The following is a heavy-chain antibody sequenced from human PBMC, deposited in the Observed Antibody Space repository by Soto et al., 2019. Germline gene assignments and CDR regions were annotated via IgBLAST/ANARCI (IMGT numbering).Heavy chain of an antibody. J-gene: IGHJ6*02. V-gene: IGHV1-18*01. CDR2: ISAYNGNT. CDR3: ARDSPSSYSSSPSAHYYGMDV. Sequence: QVQLVQSGAEVKKPGASVKVSCKASGYTFTSYGISWVRQAPGQGLEWMGWISAYNGNTNYAQKLQGRVTMTTDTAKSTAYMELRSLRSDDTAVYYCARDSPSSYSSSPSAHYYGMDVWGQGTTVTVSS. CDR1: GYTFTSYG. D-gene: IGHD6-6*01.